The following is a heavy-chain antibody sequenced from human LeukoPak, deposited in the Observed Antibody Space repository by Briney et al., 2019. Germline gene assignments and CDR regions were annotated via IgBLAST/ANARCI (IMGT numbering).Heavy chain of an antibody. CDR3: ARQKSPLISASNWFDP. J-gene: IGHJ5*02. Sequence: GSLRLSCAASGFTVSNNYMTWVRQAPGKGLEWIGSIYYSGSTYYNPSLKSRVTISVDTSKNQFSLKLSSVTAADTAVYYCARQKSPLISASNWFDPWGQGTLVTVSS. D-gene: IGHD3-22*01. V-gene: IGHV4-39*01. CDR2: IYYSGST. CDR1: GFTVSNNY.